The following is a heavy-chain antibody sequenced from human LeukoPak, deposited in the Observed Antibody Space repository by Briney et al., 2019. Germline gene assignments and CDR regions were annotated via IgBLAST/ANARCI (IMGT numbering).Heavy chain of an antibody. J-gene: IGHJ4*02. V-gene: IGHV1-2*06. CDR2: INPNSGGT. CDR3: ARDLITMVRGVQYIRVPFDY. D-gene: IGHD3-10*01. CDR1: GYTFTGYY. Sequence: ASVKVSCKASGYTFTGYYTHWVRQAPGQGLEWMGRINPNSGGTNYAQKFQGRVTMTRDTSISTAYMELSRLRSDDTAVYYCARDLITMVRGVQYIRVPFDYWGQGTLVTVSS.